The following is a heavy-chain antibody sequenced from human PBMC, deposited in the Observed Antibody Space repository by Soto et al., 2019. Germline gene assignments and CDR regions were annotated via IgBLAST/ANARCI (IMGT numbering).Heavy chain of an antibody. J-gene: IGHJ4*02. D-gene: IGHD1-1*01. Sequence: LRLSCTGSGFTFGDHGMSWVRQAPGKGLVWVAFIRRKAYGGTGEYGASVKGRFTISRDDSKGIAYLQMNSLKTEDTGVYYCTSGSVLEFEYWGQGTLVTVSS. CDR3: TSGSVLEFEY. V-gene: IGHV3-49*04. CDR1: GFTFGDHG. CDR2: IRRKAYGGTG.